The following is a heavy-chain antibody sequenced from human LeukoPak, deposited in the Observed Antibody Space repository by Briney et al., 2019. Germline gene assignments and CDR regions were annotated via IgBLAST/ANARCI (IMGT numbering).Heavy chain of an antibody. CDR3: EVTGVGYCSSTSCYGAFDI. CDR2: INPSGGST. Sequence: GASVKVSCKASGYTFTSYYMHWVRQAPGQGLERMGIINPSGGSTSYAQKFQGRVTMTRDTSTSTVYMELSSLRSEDTAVYYCEVTGVGYCSSTSCYGAFDIWGQGTMVTVSS. J-gene: IGHJ3*02. V-gene: IGHV1-46*01. CDR1: GYTFTSYY. D-gene: IGHD2-2*01.